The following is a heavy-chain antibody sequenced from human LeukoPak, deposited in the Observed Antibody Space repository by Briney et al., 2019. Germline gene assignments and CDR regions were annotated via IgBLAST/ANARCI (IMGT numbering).Heavy chain of an antibody. CDR2: IYPGDSDT. D-gene: IGHD2-15*01. V-gene: IGHV5-51*01. Sequence: GESLKISCKGSGYSFTSYWIGWVRQMPGKGLEWMGIIYPGDSDTRYSPSFQGQITVSADKSITTAYLQWTNLKASDTAMYYCASRSQGAFDVWGQGTMVTVSS. CDR1: GYSFTSYW. J-gene: IGHJ3*01. CDR3: ASRSQGAFDV.